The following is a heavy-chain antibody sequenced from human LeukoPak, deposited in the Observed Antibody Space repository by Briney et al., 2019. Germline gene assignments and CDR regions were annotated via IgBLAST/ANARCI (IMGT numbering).Heavy chain of an antibody. V-gene: IGHV4-39*02. CDR1: GDSISRSTYY. CDR2: VYYGRSP. J-gene: IGHJ4*02. CDR3: ARSSGTGTFSY. Sequence: SETLSLTCTVSGDSISRSTYYWAWIRQPPGKGLEWTGSVYYGRSPYFNPSLESRATISVDTSKNHFSLKMSSVTAADTAVYYCARSSGTGTFSYWGQGTLVTVSS. D-gene: IGHD6-25*01.